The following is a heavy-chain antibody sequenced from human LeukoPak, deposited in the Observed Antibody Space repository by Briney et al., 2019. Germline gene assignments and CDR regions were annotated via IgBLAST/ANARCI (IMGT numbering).Heavy chain of an antibody. J-gene: IGHJ6*03. CDR3: ARGLWDSSGYYYDSYYYCYMDV. CDR1: GGSISSYY. D-gene: IGHD3-22*01. Sequence: SETLSLTCTVSGGSISSYYWSWIRQPAGKGLEWIGRIYTSGSTDYNPSLKSRVTISVDTSKNQFSLKLSSVTAADTAVYYCARGLWDSSGYYYDSYYYCYMDVWGKGTTVTISS. CDR2: IYTSGST. V-gene: IGHV4-4*07.